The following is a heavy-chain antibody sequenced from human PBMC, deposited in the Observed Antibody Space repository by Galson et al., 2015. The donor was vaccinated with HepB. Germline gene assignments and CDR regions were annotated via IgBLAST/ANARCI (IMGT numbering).Heavy chain of an antibody. CDR1: GFTFSSYA. CDR2: ITGSGGST. J-gene: IGHJ4*02. CDR3: AKVPNFYCSGGNCYFDY. V-gene: IGHV3-23*01. D-gene: IGHD2-15*01. Sequence: SLRLSCAASGFTFSSYAMSWVRQAPGQGLEWVSGITGSGGSTYYADSVKGRLTISRDNSKNTLYLQMNSLRAEDTAIYYCAKVPNFYCSGGNCYFDYWGQGTLVTVSS.